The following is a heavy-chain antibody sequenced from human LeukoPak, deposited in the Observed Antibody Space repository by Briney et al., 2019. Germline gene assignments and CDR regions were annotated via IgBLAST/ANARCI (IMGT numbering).Heavy chain of an antibody. J-gene: IGHJ6*03. CDR3: AKSSFYCSSTSCCGPDYYYYYMDV. Sequence: GGSLRLSCAASGFTFSSYGMHWVRQAPGKGLEWVAFIRYDGSNKYYADSVKGRFTISRDNSKNTLYLQMNSLRAEDTAVYYCAKSSFYCSSTSCCGPDYYYYYMDVWGKGTTVTVSS. CDR2: IRYDGSNK. CDR1: GFTFSSYG. D-gene: IGHD2-2*01. V-gene: IGHV3-30*02.